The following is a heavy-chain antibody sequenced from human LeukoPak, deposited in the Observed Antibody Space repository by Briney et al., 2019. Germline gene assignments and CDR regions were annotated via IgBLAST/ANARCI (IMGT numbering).Heavy chain of an antibody. D-gene: IGHD6-13*01. CDR3: AKAHSSSWVGTWFDP. J-gene: IGHJ5*02. CDR2: ISWNSGSI. V-gene: IGHV3-9*01. CDR1: GFTFDDYA. Sequence: GGSLRLSCAASGFTFDDYAMHWVRQAPGKGLEWVSGISWNSGSIGYADSVKGRFTISRDNAKNSLYLQMNSLRAEDTALYYCAKAHSSSWVGTWFDPWGQGTLVTVSS.